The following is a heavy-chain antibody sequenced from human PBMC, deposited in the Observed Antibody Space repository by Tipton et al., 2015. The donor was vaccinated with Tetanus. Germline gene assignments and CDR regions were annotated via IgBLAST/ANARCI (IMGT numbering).Heavy chain of an antibody. J-gene: IGHJ4*02. Sequence: TLSLTCTVSGDSISSYYWSWVRPAPEKGLEWIGYIHHSWSTNYNPSLNSRITISTDTSKNQLSLTVRSVTAADTAVYYCARIVEGLRAQYFDYWGQGSLVTVSS. CDR1: GDSISSYY. D-gene: IGHD2-21*01. V-gene: IGHV4-59*08. CDR3: ARIVEGLRAQYFDY. CDR2: IHHSWST.